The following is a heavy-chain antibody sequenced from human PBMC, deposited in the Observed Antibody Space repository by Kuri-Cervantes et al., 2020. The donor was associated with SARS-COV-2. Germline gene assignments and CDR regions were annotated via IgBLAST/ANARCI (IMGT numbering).Heavy chain of an antibody. CDR2: IYCSGST. CDR3: ARLVIAARGGGNWFDP. J-gene: IGHJ5*02. D-gene: IGHD6-6*01. V-gene: IGHV4-59*12. CDR1: GGSISSYY. Sequence: GALRLSCTVSGGSISSYYWSWIRQPPGKGLEWIGYIYCSGSTNYNPSLKSRVTISVDTSKNQFSLKLSSVTAADTAVYYCARLVIAARGGGNWFDPWGQGTLVTVSS.